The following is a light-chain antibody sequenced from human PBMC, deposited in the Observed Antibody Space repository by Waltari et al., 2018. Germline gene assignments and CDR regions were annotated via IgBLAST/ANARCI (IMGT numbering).Light chain of an antibody. CDR3: QQYSNWPLIT. CDR1: QSVNSN. CDR2: TAS. Sequence: EIVMTQSPVTLSVSPGARATLSCRASQSVNSNLAWYQQKPGQAPRLLIYTASTRATGIPARFSGSGSGTEFTLTINNLQSEDVAAYYCQQYSNWPLITFGGGTKVEIK. J-gene: IGKJ4*01. V-gene: IGKV3-15*01.